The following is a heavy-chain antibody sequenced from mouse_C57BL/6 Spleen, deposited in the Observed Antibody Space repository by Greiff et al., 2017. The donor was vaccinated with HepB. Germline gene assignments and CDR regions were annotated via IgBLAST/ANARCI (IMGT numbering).Heavy chain of an antibody. D-gene: IGHD1-1*01. Sequence: QVQLKQSGAELVKPGASVKISCKASGYAFSSYWMNWVKQRPGKGLEWIGQIYPGDGDTNYNGKFKGKATLTADKSSSTAYMQLSSLTSEDSAVYFCARSTHYYGSSYDAYWGQGTLVTVSA. CDR3: ARSTHYYGSSYDAY. V-gene: IGHV1-80*01. CDR1: GYAFSSYW. CDR2: IYPGDGDT. J-gene: IGHJ3*01.